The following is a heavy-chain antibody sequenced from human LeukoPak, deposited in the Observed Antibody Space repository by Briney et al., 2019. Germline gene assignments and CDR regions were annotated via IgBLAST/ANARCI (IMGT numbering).Heavy chain of an antibody. J-gene: IGHJ4*02. Sequence: PGGSLRLSCAASGFTFSSYAMHWVRQAPGKGLEYVSAISSNGGSTYYANSVKGRFTISRDNSKNTLYLQMGSLRAEDMAVYYCARVRGKVGATYDYWGQGTLVTVSS. CDR1: GFTFSSYA. D-gene: IGHD1-26*01. V-gene: IGHV3-64*01. CDR3: ARVRGKVGATYDY. CDR2: ISSNGGST.